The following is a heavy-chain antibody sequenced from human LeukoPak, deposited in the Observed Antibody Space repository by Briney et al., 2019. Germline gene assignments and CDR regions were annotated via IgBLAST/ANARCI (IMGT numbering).Heavy chain of an antibody. D-gene: IGHD2-21*02. CDR2: MFYSGNT. V-gene: IGHV4-4*07. J-gene: IGHJ5*02. Sequence: SETLSLTCTVSGASITSYHWSWIRQPAGKGLEWIGRMFYSGNTDYNPSLKSRLTMSIDTSKNQFSLKLSSVTAADTAVYFCARDYCAGGACFGRWFDPWGQGTLVTVSS. CDR1: GASITSYH. CDR3: ARDYCAGGACFGRWFDP.